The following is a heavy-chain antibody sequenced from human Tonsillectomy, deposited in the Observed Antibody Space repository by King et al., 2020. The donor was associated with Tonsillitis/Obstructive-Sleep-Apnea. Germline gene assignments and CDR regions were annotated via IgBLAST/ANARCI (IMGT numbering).Heavy chain of an antibody. CDR3: AGQGSGYEALPYYYGIDV. CDR1: GGSISSSNYY. J-gene: IGHJ6*02. Sequence: QLQESGPGLVKPSETLSLTCTVSGGSISSSNYYWGWIRQPPGKGLEWIGSFYYSGSTYYNPSLKSRVTISVDTSKNQFSLKLSSVTAADTAVFYCAGQGSGYEALPYYYGIDVWGQGTTVTVSS. CDR2: FYYSGST. V-gene: IGHV4-39*01. D-gene: IGHD3-10*01.